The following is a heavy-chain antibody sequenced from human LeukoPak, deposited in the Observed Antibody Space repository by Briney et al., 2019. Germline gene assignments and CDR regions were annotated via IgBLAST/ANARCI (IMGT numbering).Heavy chain of an antibody. CDR1: GGSISSGSYY. D-gene: IGHD6-13*01. V-gene: IGHV4-61*02. Sequence: SETLSLTCTVSGGSISSGSYYWSWIRQPAGKGLEWIGRIYTSGSTNYNPSLKSRVTISVDTPKNQFSLKLSSVTAADTAVYYCAREYSRLYFQHWGQGTLVTVSS. CDR3: AREYSRLYFQH. J-gene: IGHJ1*01. CDR2: IYTSGST.